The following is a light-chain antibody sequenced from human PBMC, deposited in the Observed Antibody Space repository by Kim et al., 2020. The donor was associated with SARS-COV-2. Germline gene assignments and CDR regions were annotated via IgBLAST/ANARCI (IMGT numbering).Light chain of an antibody. CDR3: SSYTSSSTLV. CDR1: GSSFSSYNY. CDR2: DAS. V-gene: IGLV2-14*03. J-gene: IGLJ3*02. Sequence: QYVTVSLTGTGSSFSSYNYVSWYQQHPGKAPKLMIYDASNRPSGVSNRFSGSKSGNTASLTISGLQAEDEADYYCSSYTSSSTLVFGGGTQLTVL.